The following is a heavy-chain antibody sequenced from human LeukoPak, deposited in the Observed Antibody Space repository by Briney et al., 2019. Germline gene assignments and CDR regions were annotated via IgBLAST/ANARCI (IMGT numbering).Heavy chain of an antibody. Sequence: ASVKVSCKASGYTFTSYHMHWVRQAPGQGLEWMGGIIPIFGTANYAQKFQGRVTITADESTSTAYMELSSLRSEDTAVYYCARTYGGNSDWFDPWGQGTLVTVSS. CDR1: GYTFTSYH. D-gene: IGHD4-23*01. CDR3: ARTYGGNSDWFDP. V-gene: IGHV1-69*13. CDR2: IIPIFGTA. J-gene: IGHJ5*02.